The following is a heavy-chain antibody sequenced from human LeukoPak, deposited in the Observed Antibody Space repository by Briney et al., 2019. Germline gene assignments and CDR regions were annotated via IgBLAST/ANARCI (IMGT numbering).Heavy chain of an antibody. J-gene: IGHJ6*02. V-gene: IGHV2-70*11. CDR2: IDWDDDK. CDR1: GFSLSTSGMC. D-gene: IGHD1-14*01. CDR3: ARFELPGYNNDGMDV. Sequence: ESGPTLVNPTQTLTLTCTFSGFSLSTSGMCINWIRQPPGKALEWLARIDWDDDKYYSTSLKTRLTISKDTSKNQVVLTMTNMDPVDTTTYYCARFELPGYNNDGMDVWGQGTTVTVSS.